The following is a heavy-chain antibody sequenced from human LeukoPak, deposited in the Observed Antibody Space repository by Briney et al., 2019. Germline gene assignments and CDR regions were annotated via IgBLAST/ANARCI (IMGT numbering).Heavy chain of an antibody. CDR2: INHSGST. CDR1: GGSFSGYY. CDR3: ARGQVVLMVDSMGTNWFDP. J-gene: IGHJ5*02. D-gene: IGHD2-8*01. Sequence: PSETLSLTCAVYGGSFSGYYWSWIRQPPGKGLEWIGEINHSGSTNYNPSLKSRVTISVDTSKNQFSLKLSSVTAADTAVYYCARGQVVLMVDSMGTNWFDPWGQGTLVTVSS. V-gene: IGHV4-34*01.